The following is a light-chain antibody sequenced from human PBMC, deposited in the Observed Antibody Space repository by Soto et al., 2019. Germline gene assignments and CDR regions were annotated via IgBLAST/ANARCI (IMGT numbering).Light chain of an antibody. Sequence: DIVMTQSPLSLPVTPGEPASISCRSSQSLLHSNGYNYLDWYLQKPGQSPQLLIYLGSNRASGVPDRFSGSGSDTDFQLKISRVEAEDVGVYYCMQALQTPPYTFGQGTKLEIK. CDR2: LGS. V-gene: IGKV2-28*01. CDR3: MQALQTPPYT. CDR1: QSLLHSNGYNY. J-gene: IGKJ2*01.